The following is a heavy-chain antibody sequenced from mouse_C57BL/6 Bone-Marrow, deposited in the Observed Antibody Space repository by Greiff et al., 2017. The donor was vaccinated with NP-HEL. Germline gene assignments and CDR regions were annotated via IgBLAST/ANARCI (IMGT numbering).Heavy chain of an antibody. CDR1: GYSFTDYN. J-gene: IGHJ1*03. V-gene: IGHV1-39*01. CDR2: INPNYGTT. Sequence: VHVKQSGPELVKPGASVKISCKASGYSFTDYNMNWVKQSNGKSLEWIGVINPNYGTTSYNQKFKGKATLTVDQSSSTAYMQLNSLTSEDSAVYYCARQLRRGHWYFDVWGTGTTVTVSS. CDR3: ARQLRRGHWYFDV. D-gene: IGHD3-2*02.